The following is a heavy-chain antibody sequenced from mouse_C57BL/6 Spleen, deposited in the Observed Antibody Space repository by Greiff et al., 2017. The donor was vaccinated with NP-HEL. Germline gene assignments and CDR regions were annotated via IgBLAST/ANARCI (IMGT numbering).Heavy chain of an antibody. CDR2: IRNKATGYTT. CDR1: GFTFTDYY. CDR3: ASSYGSFHWYFDV. J-gene: IGHJ1*03. Sequence: EVHLVESGGGLVQPGGSLSLSCAASGFTFTDYYMSWVRQPPGKALEWLGFIRNKATGYTTEYSASVQGRLTISRDNSQSILYLQMNALRAEDSATYYGASSYGSFHWYFDVWGTGTTVTVSS. V-gene: IGHV7-3*01. D-gene: IGHD1-1*01.